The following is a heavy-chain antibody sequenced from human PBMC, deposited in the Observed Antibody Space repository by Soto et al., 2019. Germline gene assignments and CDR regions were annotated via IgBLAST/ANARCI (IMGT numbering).Heavy chain of an antibody. J-gene: IGHJ4*02. D-gene: IGHD5-18*01. CDR2: INPSGGST. Sequence: QVQLVQSGAEVKKPGASVKVSCKASGYTFTGYYMHWVRQAPGQGLEWMGIINPSGGSTSYAQKFQGRVTMTRDTSTSTVYMELSSLRSEDTAVYYCAREVERGYSYGYLEYWGQGTLVTVSS. V-gene: IGHV1-46*01. CDR3: AREVERGYSYGYLEY. CDR1: GYTFTGYY.